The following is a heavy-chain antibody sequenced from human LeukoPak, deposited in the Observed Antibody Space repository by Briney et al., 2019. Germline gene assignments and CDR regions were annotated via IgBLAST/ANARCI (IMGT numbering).Heavy chain of an antibody. J-gene: IGHJ6*02. CDR2: VSYDGSNK. V-gene: IGHV3-30*03. Sequence: GGSLRLSCAASGFTFSSYGMHWVRPAPGKGLEGVAVVSYDGSNKYYADSVKGRFTISRDNSKNTLYLQMNSLRAEDTAVYYCARDLGELENYYYGMDVWGQGTTVTVSS. CDR1: GFTFSSYG. CDR3: ARDLGELENYYYGMDV. D-gene: IGHD3-16*01.